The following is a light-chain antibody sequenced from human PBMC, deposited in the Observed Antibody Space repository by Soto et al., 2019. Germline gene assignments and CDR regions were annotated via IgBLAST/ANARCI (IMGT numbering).Light chain of an antibody. CDR3: SSYTSSSTLV. J-gene: IGLJ2*01. CDR1: SSDVGGYNY. Sequence: QSALTQPASVSGSPGQSITISCTGTSSDVGGYNYVSWYQQHPGKAPKLMIYDVSNRXXXXXNXXXGSKSGNTASLTISGLQAEDEADYYCSSYTSSSTLVFGGGTQLTVL. V-gene: IGLV2-14*01. CDR2: DVS.